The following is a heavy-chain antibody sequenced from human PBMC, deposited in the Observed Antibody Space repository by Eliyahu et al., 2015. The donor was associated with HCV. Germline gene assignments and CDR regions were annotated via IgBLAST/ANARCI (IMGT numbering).Heavy chain of an antibody. CDR2: IYPGDSDT. D-gene: IGHD2-15*01. CDR1: GYSFTSYW. CDR3: ARRRYCSGGSCYPHDAFDI. Sequence: EVQLVQSGAEVXKPGESLKISCKGSGYSFTSYWIGWVRQMPGKGLEWMGIIYPGDSDTRYSPSFQGQVTISADKSISTAYLQWSSLKASDTAMYYCARRRYCSGGSCYPHDAFDIWGQGTMVTVSS. V-gene: IGHV5-51*01. J-gene: IGHJ3*02.